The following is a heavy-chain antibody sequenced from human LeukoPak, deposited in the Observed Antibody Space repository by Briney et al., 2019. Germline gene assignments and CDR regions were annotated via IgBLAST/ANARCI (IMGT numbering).Heavy chain of an antibody. J-gene: IGHJ4*02. CDR1: GYTFTGYY. CDR3: ARAHLAVVTPLAPLDY. D-gene: IGHD2-21*02. Sequence: ASVKVSCKASGYTFTGYYMHWVRQAPGQGLEWMGWINPNSGGTNYAQKFQGRVTMTRDTSISTAYTELSRLRSDDTAVYYCARAHLAVVTPLAPLDYWGQGTLVTVSS. CDR2: INPNSGGT. V-gene: IGHV1-2*02.